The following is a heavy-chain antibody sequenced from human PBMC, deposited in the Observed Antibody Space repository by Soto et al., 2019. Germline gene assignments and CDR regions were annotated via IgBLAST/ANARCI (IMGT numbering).Heavy chain of an antibody. CDR2: ISAYNGNT. J-gene: IGHJ4*02. V-gene: IGHV1-18*04. Sequence: GASVKVSCKASGYTFTSHGISWVRQAPGQGLEWMGWISAYNGNTNYAQKLQGRVTMTTDTSTSTAYMELRSLRSDDTAVYYCARDRTFSGRGYFDYWGQGTLVTVSS. CDR3: ARDRTFSGRGYFDY. CDR1: GYTFTSHG. D-gene: IGHD6-19*01.